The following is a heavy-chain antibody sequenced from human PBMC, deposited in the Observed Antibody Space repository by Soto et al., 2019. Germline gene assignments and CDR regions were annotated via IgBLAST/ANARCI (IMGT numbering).Heavy chain of an antibody. Sequence: GGSLRLSCAASGFTFSSYGMHWVRQAPGKGLEWVAVISYDGSNKYYADSVKGRFTISRDNSKNTLYLQMNSLRAEDTAVYYCAKDQLVSVVPADYYYYMDVWGKGTTVTVSS. CDR1: GFTFSSYG. D-gene: IGHD2-2*01. CDR2: ISYDGSNK. V-gene: IGHV3-30*18. CDR3: AKDQLVSVVPADYYYYMDV. J-gene: IGHJ6*03.